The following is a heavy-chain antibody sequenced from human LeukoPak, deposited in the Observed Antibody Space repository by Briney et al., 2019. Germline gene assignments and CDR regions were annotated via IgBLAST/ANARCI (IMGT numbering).Heavy chain of an antibody. CDR2: ISWNSGSI. CDR1: GFTFDDYA. Sequence: GGSLRLSCAASGFTFDDYAMHWVRQAPGKGLEWVSGISWNSGSIGYADSVKGRFTISRDNAKNSLYLQMNSLRAEDTALYYCAKDNDGGEYTALDYWGQGTLVTVSS. D-gene: IGHD5-18*01. V-gene: IGHV3-9*01. CDR3: AKDNDGGEYTALDY. J-gene: IGHJ4*02.